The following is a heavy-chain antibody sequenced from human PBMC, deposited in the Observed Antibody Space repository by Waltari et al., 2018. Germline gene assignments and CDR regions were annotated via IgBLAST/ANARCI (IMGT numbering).Heavy chain of an antibody. J-gene: IGHJ4*02. D-gene: IGHD1-7*01. V-gene: IGHV3-23*01. CDR2: ISGSGGST. Sequence: EVQLLESGGGLVQPGGSLRLSCAASGFTFSSYAMRWVRQAPGKGLEWVSAISGSGGSTYYADSVKGRFTISRDNSKNTLYLQMNSLRAEDTAVYYCAKDKYNWNYALLDYWGQGTLVTVSS. CDR1: GFTFSSYA. CDR3: AKDKYNWNYALLDY.